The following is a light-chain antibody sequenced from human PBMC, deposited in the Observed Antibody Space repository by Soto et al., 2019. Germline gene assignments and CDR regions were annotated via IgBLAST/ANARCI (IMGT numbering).Light chain of an antibody. J-gene: IGKJ2*01. V-gene: IGKV1-9*01. CDR2: AAS. Sequence: DIQLTQSPSFLSASVGDRVTVTCRASQAIINYLAWYQQTPGKAPKLLIYAASTLQSGVPSRFSSSGSGTEFTLTISSLQPEDFATYYCQQLHSYPHTFGQGTKLEIK. CDR1: QAIINY. CDR3: QQLHSYPHT.